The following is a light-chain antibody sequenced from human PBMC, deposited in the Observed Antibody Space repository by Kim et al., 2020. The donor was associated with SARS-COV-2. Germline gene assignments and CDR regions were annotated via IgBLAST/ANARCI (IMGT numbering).Light chain of an antibody. J-gene: IGLJ1*01. CDR2: DVS. Sequence: QSITISCTATRSDVGGYNYVSWYQQHPGNAPKLMIYDVSNRPSGVSIRFSGSKSGNTASLTISGLQAEDEADYYCSSYTSSSTLVFGTGTKVTVL. CDR3: SSYTSSSTLV. V-gene: IGLV2-14*03. CDR1: RSDVGGYNY.